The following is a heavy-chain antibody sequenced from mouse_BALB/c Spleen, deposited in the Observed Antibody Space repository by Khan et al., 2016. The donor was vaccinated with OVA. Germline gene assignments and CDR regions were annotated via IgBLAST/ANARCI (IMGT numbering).Heavy chain of an antibody. CDR1: GFTFSSYG. D-gene: IGHD2-10*01. V-gene: IGHV5-6*01. J-gene: IGHJ4*01. Sequence: DVQLVESGGDLVKPGGSLKVSCAASGFTFSSYGMSWVRQTPDKRLEWVATISSGGRYTYFPDRVKGRFTISRDNAKNTLYLQLSSLKSEDTAMYYCARAYYGNDYYAMDYWGQGTSVTVSS. CDR2: ISSGGRYT. CDR3: ARAYYGNDYYAMDY.